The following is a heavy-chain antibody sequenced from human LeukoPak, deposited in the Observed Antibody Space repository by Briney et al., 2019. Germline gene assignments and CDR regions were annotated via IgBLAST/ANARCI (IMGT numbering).Heavy chain of an antibody. J-gene: IGHJ4*02. V-gene: IGHV1-69*13. D-gene: IGHD3-22*01. CDR2: IIPIFGTA. CDR3: ARAPSYYYDSSGYYYDY. CDR1: GGTFSSYA. Sequence: SVKVSCXASGGTFSSYAISWVRQAPGQGLEWMAGIIPIFGTANYAQKFQGRVTITADESTSTAYMELSSLRSEDTAVYYCARAPSYYYDSSGYYYDYWGQGTLVTVSS.